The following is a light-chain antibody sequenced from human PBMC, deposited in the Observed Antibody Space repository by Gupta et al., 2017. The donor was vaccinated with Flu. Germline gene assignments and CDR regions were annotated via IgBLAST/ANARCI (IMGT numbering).Light chain of an antibody. CDR2: HDA. CDR1: ELGDKF. CDR3: QAWDNTTPV. V-gene: IGLV3-1*01. Sequence: CSGNELGDKFVCWFQQKPGQSPALVIYHDARRPSGIPERFSGSKSGDTATLTISGTQAVDEADYYCQAWDNTTPVFGTGTKVTVL. J-gene: IGLJ1*01.